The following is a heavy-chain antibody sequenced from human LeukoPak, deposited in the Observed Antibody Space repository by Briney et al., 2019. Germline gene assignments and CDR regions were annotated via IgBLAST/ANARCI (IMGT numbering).Heavy chain of an antibody. D-gene: IGHD3-10*01. CDR1: VFTFDNYA. Sequence: PGGSLRLSCAASVFTFDNYAMHWVRQAPGKGLEWVSGIAWNSGNTVFADSVKGRFTISRDNAENSLYLQMNSLTPEDTAFYFCAKDMNSYGSGSSCTPWGPFDSWGQGTLVTVSS. CDR3: AKDMNSYGSGSSCTPWGPFDS. CDR2: IAWNSGNT. J-gene: IGHJ4*02. V-gene: IGHV3-9*01.